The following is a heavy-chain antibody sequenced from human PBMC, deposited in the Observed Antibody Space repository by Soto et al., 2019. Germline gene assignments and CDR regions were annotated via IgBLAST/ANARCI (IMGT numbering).Heavy chain of an antibody. CDR1: GYTFTSYD. V-gene: IGHV1-8*01. CDR2: MNPNSGNT. J-gene: IGHJ3*02. D-gene: IGHD3-9*01. CDR3: ARGRSRYFDWLLHGAFDI. Sequence: QVQLVQSGAEVKKPGASVKVSCKASGYTFTSYDINWVRQATGQGLEWMGWMNPNSGNTGYAQKFQCRVTMTMNTSISTAYMELSSLRYEDPAVYYWARGRSRYFDWLLHGAFDIWGQGTMVTVSS.